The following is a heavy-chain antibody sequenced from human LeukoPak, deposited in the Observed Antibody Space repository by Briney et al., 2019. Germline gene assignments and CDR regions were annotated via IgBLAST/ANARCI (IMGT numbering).Heavy chain of an antibody. V-gene: IGHV1-69*13. J-gene: IGHJ6*02. Sequence: SVKVSCKASGGTFSSYAISWVRQAPGQGLEWMGGIIPIFGTANYAQKFQGRVTITADESTSTAYMELSSLRSEDTAVYYCATLPADYYYGMDVWGQGTTVTVSS. CDR3: ATLPADYYYGMDV. CDR1: GGTFSSYA. CDR2: IIPIFGTA.